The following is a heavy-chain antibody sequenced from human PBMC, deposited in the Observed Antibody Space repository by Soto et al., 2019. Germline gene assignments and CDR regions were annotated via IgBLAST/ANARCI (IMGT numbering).Heavy chain of an antibody. J-gene: IGHJ5*02. CDR3: ARHSGTHTSYSSSWYSRPPGGWFDP. D-gene: IGHD6-13*01. CDR2: IYYSGST. V-gene: IGHV4-39*01. Sequence: PSETLSLTCTVSGGSISSSSYYWGWIRQPPGKGLEWIGSIYYSGSTYYNPSLKSRVTISVDTSKNQFSLKLSSVTAADTAGYYCARHSGTHTSYSSSWYSRPPGGWFDPWGQGTLVTVSS. CDR1: GGSISSSSYY.